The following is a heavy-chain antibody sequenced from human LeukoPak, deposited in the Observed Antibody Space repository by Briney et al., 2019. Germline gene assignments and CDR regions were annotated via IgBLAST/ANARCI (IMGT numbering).Heavy chain of an antibody. D-gene: IGHD3-10*01. CDR3: AKDGMVRGVPY. Sequence: GGSLRLSCAASGFTFSSDAMSWVRQAPGKGLEWVSAISGSGGSTYYADSVKGRFTISRDNSKNTLYLQMNSLRAEDTAVYYCAKDGMVRGVPYWGQGTLVTVSP. CDR2: ISGSGGST. V-gene: IGHV3-23*01. CDR1: GFTFSSDA. J-gene: IGHJ4*02.